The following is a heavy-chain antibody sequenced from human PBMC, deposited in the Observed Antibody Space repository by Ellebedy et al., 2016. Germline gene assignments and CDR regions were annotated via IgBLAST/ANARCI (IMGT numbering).Heavy chain of an antibody. D-gene: IGHD5-24*01. J-gene: IGHJ3*02. Sequence: GGSLRLSCTASGFSLSTYWMTWVRQAPGKGLECVANINQDGSVRKYVDSVKGRFTVSRDNAKNSLFLQMNSLRAEDTAVYYCARGAIRDGYNSGNAFDIWGQGTMVTVSS. CDR1: GFSLSTYW. CDR2: INQDGSVR. CDR3: ARGAIRDGYNSGNAFDI. V-gene: IGHV3-7*01.